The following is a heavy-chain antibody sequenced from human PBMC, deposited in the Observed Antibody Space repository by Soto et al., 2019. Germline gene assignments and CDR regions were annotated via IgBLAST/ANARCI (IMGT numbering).Heavy chain of an antibody. J-gene: IGHJ6*02. D-gene: IGHD3-22*01. CDR2: INPSGGST. Sequence: GASVKVSCKASGYTFTSYYMHWVRQAPGQGLEWMGIINPSGGSTSYAQKSQGRVTMTRDTSTSTVYMELSSLRSEDTAVYYCARDRRYYYDSSGYLPSPFSQWGYYYGMDVWGQGTTVTVSS. CDR1: GYTFTSYY. V-gene: IGHV1-46*01. CDR3: ARDRRYYYDSSGYLPSPFSQWGYYYGMDV.